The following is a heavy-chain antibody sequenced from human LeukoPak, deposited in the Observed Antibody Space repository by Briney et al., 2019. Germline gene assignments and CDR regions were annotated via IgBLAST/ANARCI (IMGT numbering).Heavy chain of an antibody. CDR3: ARHGAPYSSSPRGWFDP. J-gene: IGHJ5*02. CDR2: IIPIFGTA. D-gene: IGHD6-13*01. V-gene: IGHV1-69*05. Sequence: SVKVSCKASGGTFSSYAINWVRQAPGQGLEWMGGIIPIFGTANYAQKFQGRVTITTDESTSTAYMELSSLRSEDTAVYYCARHGAPYSSSPRGWFDPWGQGTLVTVSS. CDR1: GGTFSSYA.